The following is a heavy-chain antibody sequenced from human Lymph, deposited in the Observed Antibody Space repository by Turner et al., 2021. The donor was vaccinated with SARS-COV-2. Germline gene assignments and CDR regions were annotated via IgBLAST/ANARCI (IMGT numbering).Heavy chain of an antibody. J-gene: IGHJ4*02. V-gene: IGHV3-30*04. CDR3: ARSRSGCYWGGLDY. CDR2: ISYDGSNK. Sequence: QVQLVDSGGGVVQPRRALRLVCAASGFTFSSYAMHWVRQAPGKGLEWVAVISYDGSNKYYADSVKGRFTISRDKSKYTLYLQMNSLRAEDTSVYYCARSRSGCYWGGLDYWGQGTLVTVSS. CDR1: GFTFSSYA. D-gene: IGHD1-26*01.